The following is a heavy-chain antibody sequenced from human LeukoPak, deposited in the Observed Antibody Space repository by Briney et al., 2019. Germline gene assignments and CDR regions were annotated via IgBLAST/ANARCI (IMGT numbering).Heavy chain of an antibody. V-gene: IGHV5-51*01. CDR2: IYPGDSDT. CDR1: GYTFTSYW. D-gene: IGHD3-10*01. Sequence: GESLKISCKGSGYTFTSYWIGWVRQMPGKGLEWMGIIYPGDSDTRYSPSFQGQVTISADKSISTAYLQWSSLKASDTAMYYCARLRGTYYYGSGSSSYGMDVWGQGTTVTVSS. J-gene: IGHJ6*02. CDR3: ARLRGTYYYGSGSSSYGMDV.